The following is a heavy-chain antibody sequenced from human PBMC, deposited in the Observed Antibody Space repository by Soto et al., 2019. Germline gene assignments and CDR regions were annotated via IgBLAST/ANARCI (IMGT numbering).Heavy chain of an antibody. D-gene: IGHD1-1*01. Sequence: SVKVSCKASGGTFSSYAISWVRQAPGQGLEWMGGIIPIFGTANYAQKFQGRVTITADESTSTAYMELSSLRSEDTAVYYCARDESPHPIQPHYYYYGMDVWGQGTTVTVSS. CDR1: GGTFSSYA. J-gene: IGHJ6*02. CDR3: ARDESPHPIQPHYYYYGMDV. V-gene: IGHV1-69*13. CDR2: IIPIFGTA.